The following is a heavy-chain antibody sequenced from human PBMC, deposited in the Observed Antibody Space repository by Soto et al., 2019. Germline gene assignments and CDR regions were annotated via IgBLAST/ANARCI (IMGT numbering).Heavy chain of an antibody. Sequence: GSLRLSCAASGFTFSSYSMNWVLQAPGKGLEWVSYITSSSSTIYYADSVKGRFTISRDNAKNSLYLQMNSLRAEDTAVYYCARDLGSSWYPEYFQHWGQGTLVTVSS. V-gene: IGHV3-48*01. CDR1: GFTFSSYS. CDR2: ITSSSSTI. D-gene: IGHD6-13*01. J-gene: IGHJ1*01. CDR3: ARDLGSSWYPEYFQH.